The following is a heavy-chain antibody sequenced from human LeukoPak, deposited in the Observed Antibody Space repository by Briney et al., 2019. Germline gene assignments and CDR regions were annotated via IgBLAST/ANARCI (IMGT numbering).Heavy chain of an antibody. D-gene: IGHD2-8*01. Sequence: GGSLRLSCTTSGFAFSNYAMNWVRQAPEKAPEWVSGISGFNTYYADSVKGRFTIFRDNSKNVLYLQMDRLRAEDTAVYSCAKDVCTSPRCLLYFDSWSQETLVTVSS. CDR2: ISGFNT. CDR3: AKDVCTSPRCLLYFDS. V-gene: IGHV3-23*01. J-gene: IGHJ4*02. CDR1: GFAFSNYA.